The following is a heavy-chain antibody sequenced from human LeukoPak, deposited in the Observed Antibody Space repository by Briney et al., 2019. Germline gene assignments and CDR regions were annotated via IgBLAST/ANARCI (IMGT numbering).Heavy chain of an antibody. CDR3: ARGGSGYYFPDY. V-gene: IGHV1-2*02. Sequence: ASVRVSCKASGYTFTGYYMHWVRQAPGQGLEWMGWINPNSGGTNYAQKFQGRVTMTRDTSTSTAYMELRSLRSDDTAVYYCARGGSGYYFPDYWGQGTLVTVSS. J-gene: IGHJ4*02. CDR1: GYTFTGYY. CDR2: INPNSGGT. D-gene: IGHD3-22*01.